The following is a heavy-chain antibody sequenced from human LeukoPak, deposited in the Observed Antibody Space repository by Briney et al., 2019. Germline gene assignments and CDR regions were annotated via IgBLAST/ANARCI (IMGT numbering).Heavy chain of an antibody. Sequence: ASVKVSCKASGYTFTSYDINWVRQATGQGLEWMGWMNPNSGNTGYAQKFQGRVTMTRNTSISTAYMELSSLRSEGTAVYYCARGRGIAVAGTLRYWGQGTLVTVSS. CDR1: GYTFTSYD. CDR3: ARGRGIAVAGTLRY. CDR2: MNPNSGNT. V-gene: IGHV1-8*01. J-gene: IGHJ4*02. D-gene: IGHD6-19*01.